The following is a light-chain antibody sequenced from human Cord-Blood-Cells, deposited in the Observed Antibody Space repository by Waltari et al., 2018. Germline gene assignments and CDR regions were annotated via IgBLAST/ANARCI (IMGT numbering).Light chain of an antibody. CDR1: QSVLYSSNNKNY. V-gene: IGKV4-1*01. Sequence: DIVMTQSPDSLAVSLGERATINCKSSQSVLYSSNNKNYLAWYHQKPGQPPQLLIYWASTRESGVPDRFSGSGSGTDFTLTIISLQAEDVAVYYCQQYYSTPPAFGQGTKLEIK. CDR3: QQYYSTPPA. J-gene: IGKJ2*01. CDR2: WAS.